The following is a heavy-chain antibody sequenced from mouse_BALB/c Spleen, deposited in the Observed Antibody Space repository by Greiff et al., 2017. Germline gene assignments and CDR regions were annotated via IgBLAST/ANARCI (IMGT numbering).Heavy chain of an antibody. D-gene: IGHD3-3*01. V-gene: IGHV5-12-1*01. CDR1: GFAFSSYD. CDR2: ISSGGGST. CDR3: ARHKGTY. Sequence: EVMLVESGGGLVKPGGSLKLSCAASGFAFSSYDMSWVRQTPEKRLEWVAYISSGGGSTYYPDTVKGRFTISRDNAKNTLYLQMSSLKSEDTAMYYCARHKGTYGGQGTTLTVSS. J-gene: IGHJ2*01.